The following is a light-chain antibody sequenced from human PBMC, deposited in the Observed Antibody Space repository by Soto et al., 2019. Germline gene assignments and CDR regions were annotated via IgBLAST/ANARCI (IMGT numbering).Light chain of an antibody. V-gene: IGKV3-20*01. Sequence: EIVMTQSPATLSVSPGERATLSCRAIQSVISNLAWYQQKPGQAPRLLIYGASSRATGIPDRFSGSGSGTDFTLTISRLEPEDFAVYYCQQYGSSPPTWTFGQGTKVDIK. J-gene: IGKJ1*01. CDR2: GAS. CDR1: QSVISN. CDR3: QQYGSSPPTWT.